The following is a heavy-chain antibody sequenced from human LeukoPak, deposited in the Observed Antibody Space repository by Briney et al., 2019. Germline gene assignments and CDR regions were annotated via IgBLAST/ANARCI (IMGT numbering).Heavy chain of an antibody. CDR1: GGSFSAYY. V-gene: IGHV4-34*01. D-gene: IGHD3-10*01. CDR2: INHSGST. Sequence: SETLSLTCAVYGGSFSAYYWTWIRQPPGKGLEWIGEINHSGSTNYNPSLKSRVTISVDTSKNQFSLKLSSVTAADTAVYYCARGKFNYYGSGSYEYWGQGTLVTVSS. J-gene: IGHJ4*02. CDR3: ARGKFNYYGSGSYEY.